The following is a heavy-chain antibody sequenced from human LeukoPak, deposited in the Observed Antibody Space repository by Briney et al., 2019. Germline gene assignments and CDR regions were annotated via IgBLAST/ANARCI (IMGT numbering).Heavy chain of an antibody. Sequence: SETLSLTCTVSGGSISSYYWSWIRQPPGKGLEWIGYIYYSGSTKYNPALKSRVTISIDSSKNQFSLNLSSVTAADTAVYYCARGTVTMDYWGRGTLVTVSS. D-gene: IGHD4-17*01. CDR1: GGSISSYY. V-gene: IGHV4-59*13. CDR3: ARGTVTMDY. CDR2: IYYSGST. J-gene: IGHJ4*02.